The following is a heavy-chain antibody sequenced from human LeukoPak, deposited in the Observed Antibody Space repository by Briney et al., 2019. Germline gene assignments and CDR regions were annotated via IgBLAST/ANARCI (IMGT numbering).Heavy chain of an antibody. CDR3: ARDVRHRYCSSSSCYWGWLDP. J-gene: IGHJ5*02. Sequence: ASVKVSCKASGYTFASDYMHWVRQAPGQGLEWVGVISPNGGFTSYAQKFQGRVTMTRDTSTSTDYMELSSLRSEDTAVYYCARDVRHRYCSSSSCYWGWLDPWGQGTLVTVSS. CDR2: ISPNGGFT. V-gene: IGHV1-46*01. D-gene: IGHD2-2*01. CDR1: GYTFASDY.